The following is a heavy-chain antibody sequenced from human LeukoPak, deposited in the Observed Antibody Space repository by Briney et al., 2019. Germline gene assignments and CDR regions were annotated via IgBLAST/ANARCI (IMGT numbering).Heavy chain of an antibody. CDR2: ISAYNGDT. Sequence: KVSCKASGYTFTGYYMHWVRQAPRQGLEWMGWISAYNGDTKYAQKFQGRITMTTDTSTSTANMELRSLRSDDTAVYYCARDHSSSCQLLDYWGQGTLVTISS. CDR3: ARDHSSSCQLLDY. J-gene: IGHJ4*02. D-gene: IGHD6-13*01. CDR1: GYTFTGYY. V-gene: IGHV1-18*04.